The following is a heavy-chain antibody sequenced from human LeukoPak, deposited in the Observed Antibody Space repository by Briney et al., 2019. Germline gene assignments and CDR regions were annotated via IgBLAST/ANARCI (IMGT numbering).Heavy chain of an antibody. CDR2: ISAYNGNT. CDR1: GYTFTSYG. J-gene: IGHJ1*01. CDR3: ARAYSRDSSGWFVEYFQH. Sequence: ASVKVSCKASGYTFTSYGISWVRQAPGQGLEWMGWISAYNGNTNYAQKLQGRVTMTTDTSTSTAYMELRSLRSDDTAVYYCARAYSRDSSGWFVEYFQHWGQGTLVTVSS. D-gene: IGHD6-19*01. V-gene: IGHV1-18*01.